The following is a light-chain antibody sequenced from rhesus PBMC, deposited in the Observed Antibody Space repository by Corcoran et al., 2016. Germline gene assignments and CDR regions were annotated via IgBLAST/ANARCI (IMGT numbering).Light chain of an antibody. V-gene: IGLV2-32*02. J-gene: IGLJ1*01. CDR2: EVT. Sequence: QAALTQPRSVPGSPGQSVTISCTGTSSDIRGYNYVSWYQQHSGTAPKLMISEVTKRPSGVSDRFSGSKSGDTASLTISGLQAEDEADYYCSSYAGSNTFIFGSGTRLTVL. CDR3: SSYAGSNTFI. CDR1: SSDIRGYNY.